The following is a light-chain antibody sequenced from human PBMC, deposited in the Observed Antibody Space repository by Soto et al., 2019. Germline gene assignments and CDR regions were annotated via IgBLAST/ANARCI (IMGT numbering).Light chain of an antibody. CDR3: HCQNYDSSPVYT. Sequence: EIVLTQSPGTLSLSPGERATLSCRASQSVSSSYLAWYQQKPGQAPRLLIYGGSSRATGLPDRFSGSGSGTDFTLTISRLEPEDFAVYYCHCQNYDSSPVYTFGQGTKLEIK. CDR1: QSVSSSY. J-gene: IGKJ2*01. V-gene: IGKV3-20*01. CDR2: GGS.